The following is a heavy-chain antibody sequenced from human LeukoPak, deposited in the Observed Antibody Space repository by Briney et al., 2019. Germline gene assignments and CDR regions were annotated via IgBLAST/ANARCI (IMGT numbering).Heavy chain of an antibody. J-gene: IGHJ4*02. V-gene: IGHV4-4*07. CDR1: GGSISRDY. Sequence: SETLSLTCTVSGGSISRDYWSWIRQPAGKGLEWIGRIYSSGSANYNPSLKSRVSMSVDTSKNQFSLKLSSVTAADTAVYYCARDLDDYGDYPHKYYFDYWGQGTLVTVSS. CDR3: ARDLDDYGDYPHKYYFDY. D-gene: IGHD4-17*01. CDR2: IYSSGSA.